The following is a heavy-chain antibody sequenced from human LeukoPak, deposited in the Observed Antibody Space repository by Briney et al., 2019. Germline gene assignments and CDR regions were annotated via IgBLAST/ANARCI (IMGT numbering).Heavy chain of an antibody. D-gene: IGHD3-22*01. CDR3: STTYYYDSSEGY. CDR1: GFTFSSYW. CDR2: IKSKTDGGTT. Sequence: GGSLRLSCAASGFTFSSYWMHWVRQGPGKGLEWVGRIKSKTDGGTTDYAAPVKGRFTISRDDSKNTLYLQMNSLKTEDTAVYYCSTTYYYDSSEGYWGQGTLVTVSS. V-gene: IGHV3-15*07. J-gene: IGHJ4*02.